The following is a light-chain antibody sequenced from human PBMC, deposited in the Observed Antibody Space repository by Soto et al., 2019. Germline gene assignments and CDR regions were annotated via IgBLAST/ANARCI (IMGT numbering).Light chain of an antibody. CDR3: QQYNSYCT. J-gene: IGKJ1*01. V-gene: IGKV1-5*03. CDR2: KAS. CDR1: QSISSW. Sequence: DIQMTQAPSSLSASVCDSVTITCRASQSISSWLAWYQQQPGNAPNLLIYKASSLEGGVPSRFSGSGSGTEFTLTISSLQPDDFATYYCQQYNSYCTVGHGTKVDIK.